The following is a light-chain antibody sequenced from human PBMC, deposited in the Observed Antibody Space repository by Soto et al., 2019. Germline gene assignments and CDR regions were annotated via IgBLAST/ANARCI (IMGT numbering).Light chain of an antibody. V-gene: IGKV3-20*01. CDR2: GGS. CDR3: LYCSPAPGP. J-gene: IGKJ1*01. Sequence: ASQSVGSSYLAWYQHKSGQAPRLLIYGGSGRARGVPDRFNGSGSGSDFTLMLTRLECEHCTPAYRLYCSPAPGPFGHGTKVDIK. CDR1: QSVGSSY.